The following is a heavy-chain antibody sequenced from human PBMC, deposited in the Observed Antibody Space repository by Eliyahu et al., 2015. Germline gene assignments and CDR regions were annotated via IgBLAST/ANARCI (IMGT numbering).Heavy chain of an antibody. CDR1: GFTFGDYA. CDR2: IRSKTQGGTP. CDR3: VKGGHFSPFDN. Sequence: EVQVAESGGGLVQPGRSLRLSCTASGFTFGDYAMXWFXQGPGKGLGWVGFIRSKTQGGTPQYAASVQGRFTISRXDSNSVAFLQMNSLGIEDTAVYYCVKGGHFSPFDNWGQGTLVTVSS. J-gene: IGHJ4*02. V-gene: IGHV3-49*03.